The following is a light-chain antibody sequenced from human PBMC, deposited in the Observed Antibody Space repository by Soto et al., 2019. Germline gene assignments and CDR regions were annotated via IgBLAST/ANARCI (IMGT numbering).Light chain of an antibody. J-gene: IGLJ2*01. Sequence: QSAPTQPASVSGSPGQSITISCTGSTSDIGGYNFVSWFQQHPGKAPNLIIYEVHNRPSGVSDRFSGSKSGNAASLTISGLQADDEATYYCHSYTSAKTGIFGGGTKLTVL. V-gene: IGLV2-14*01. CDR2: EVH. CDR3: HSYTSAKTGI. CDR1: TSDIGGYNF.